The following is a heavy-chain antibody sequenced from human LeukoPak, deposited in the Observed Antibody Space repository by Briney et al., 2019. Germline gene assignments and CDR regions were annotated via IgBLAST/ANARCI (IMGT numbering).Heavy chain of an antibody. J-gene: IGHJ5*02. CDR1: GFSLFTSGVG. D-gene: IGHD3-10*01. CDR3: AHRPRMVGWFGEIITRKWFDP. Sequence: ESGPTLVNPTQTLTLTCTFSGFSLFTSGVGVDWIRQPPGKALEWLGVIYWNGDERYSPSLKNRLTITKDTSKNQVVLKMTNMDPVDTATYYCAHRPRMVGWFGEIITRKWFDPWGQGTLVTVSS. V-gene: IGHV2-5*01. CDR2: IYWNGDE.